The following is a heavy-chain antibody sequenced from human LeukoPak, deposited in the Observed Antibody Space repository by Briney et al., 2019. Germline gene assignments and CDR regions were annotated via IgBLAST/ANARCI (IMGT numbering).Heavy chain of an antibody. Sequence: PSEALSLTCPVYGGSFSGYYRSWIRQPPGKGLEWIGEINHSGSTNYNPSLKSRVTISVDTSKNQFSLKLSSVTAADTAVYYCAIRLGYCTNGVCSLFDYWGQGTLVTVSS. J-gene: IGHJ4*02. CDR2: INHSGST. V-gene: IGHV4-34*01. CDR1: GGSFSGYY. D-gene: IGHD2-8*01. CDR3: AIRLGYCTNGVCSLFDY.